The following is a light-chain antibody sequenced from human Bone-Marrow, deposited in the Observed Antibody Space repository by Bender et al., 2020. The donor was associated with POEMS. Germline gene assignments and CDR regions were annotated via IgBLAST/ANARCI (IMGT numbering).Light chain of an antibody. J-gene: IGLJ1*01. CDR3: SSYASSSTS. V-gene: IGLV2-11*01. Sequence: QSALTQPRSVSGSRGQSVTISCTGTSSDVGGYHYVSWYQHHPGKAPKLMIYDVNRRPSGVPDRFSGSKSDNTASLTVSGLQPDDEADYYCSSYASSSTSFGTGTKVTVL. CDR1: SSDVGGYHY. CDR2: DVN.